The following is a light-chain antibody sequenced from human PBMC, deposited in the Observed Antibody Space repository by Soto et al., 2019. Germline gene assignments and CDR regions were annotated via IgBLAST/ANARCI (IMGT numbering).Light chain of an antibody. Sequence: DIQMTQPPSTLSASVGDRVTITCRASQSIRSELAWYQQKPGKAPKLLIYKASSLESGVPSRFSGSGSGTEFTLTVSSLQPDDFATYYCQQYESYPLTFGGGTKVDIK. CDR3: QQYESYPLT. J-gene: IGKJ4*01. V-gene: IGKV1-5*03. CDR1: QSIRSE. CDR2: KAS.